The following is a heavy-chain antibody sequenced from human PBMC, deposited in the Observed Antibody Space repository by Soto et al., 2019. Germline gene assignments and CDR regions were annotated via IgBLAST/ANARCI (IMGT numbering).Heavy chain of an antibody. CDR1: GGSISSGDYY. CDR2: IYYSGST. V-gene: IGHV4-30-4*01. Sequence: SETLSLTCTVSGGSISSGDYYWSWIRQPPGKGLEWIGYIYYSGSTYYNPSLKSRVTISVDTSKNQFSLKLSSVTAADTAVYYCARATVGAPSLNYWGQGTLVTVSS. J-gene: IGHJ4*02. D-gene: IGHD1-26*01. CDR3: ARATVGAPSLNY.